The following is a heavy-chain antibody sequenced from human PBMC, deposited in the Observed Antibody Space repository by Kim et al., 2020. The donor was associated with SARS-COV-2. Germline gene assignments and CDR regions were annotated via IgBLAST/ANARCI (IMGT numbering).Heavy chain of an antibody. CDR1: GGSISSYY. J-gene: IGHJ4*02. D-gene: IGHD5-18*01. Sequence: SETLSLTCTVSGGSISSYYWSWIRQPPGKGLEWIGYIYYSGSTNYNPSLKSRVTISVDTSKNQFSLKLSSVTAADTAVYYCARGVGYSYGNYWGQGTLVTVSS. CDR2: IYYSGST. V-gene: IGHV4-59*01. CDR3: ARGVGYSYGNY.